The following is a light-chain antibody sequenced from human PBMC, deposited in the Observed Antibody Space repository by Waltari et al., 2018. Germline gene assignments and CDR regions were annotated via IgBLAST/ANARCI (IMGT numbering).Light chain of an antibody. J-gene: IGKJ1*01. V-gene: IGKV1-5*03. Sequence: TCRASQGISNYLDWYQQKQGKAPNLLIYEASTLKSGVPSRFSGSGSGTEFTLTINNLQPDDFATYYCQRSDAYWATFGQGTKVEIK. CDR3: QRSDAYWAT. CDR2: EAS. CDR1: QGISNY.